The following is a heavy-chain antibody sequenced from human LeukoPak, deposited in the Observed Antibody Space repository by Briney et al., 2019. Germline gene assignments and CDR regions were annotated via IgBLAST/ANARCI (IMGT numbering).Heavy chain of an antibody. CDR1: GFTFSSYW. V-gene: IGHV3-7*01. CDR3: ASERFLEWLPDY. J-gene: IGHJ4*02. Sequence: QSGGSLRLSCAASGFTFSSYWMSWVRQAPGQGLEWVANIKQDGSEKYYVDSVKGRFTISRDNAKNSLYLQMNSLRAEDTAVYYCASERFLEWLPDYWGQGTLVTVSS. D-gene: IGHD3-3*01. CDR2: IKQDGSEK.